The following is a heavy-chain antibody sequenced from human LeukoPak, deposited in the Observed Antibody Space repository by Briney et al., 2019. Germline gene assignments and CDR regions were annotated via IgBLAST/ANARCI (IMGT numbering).Heavy chain of an antibody. V-gene: IGHV4-38-2*02. CDR3: ARDKVTEGYGMDV. J-gene: IGHJ6*04. D-gene: IGHD2-21*02. CDR2: IYHSGST. CDR1: GYSISSGYY. Sequence: PETLSLTCGVSGYSISSGYYWGWIRQPPGKGLEWIGSIYHSGSTYYNPSLKSRVTISVDTSKNQFSLKLNSVTAADTAVYYCARDKVTEGYGMDVWGKGTTVTVSS.